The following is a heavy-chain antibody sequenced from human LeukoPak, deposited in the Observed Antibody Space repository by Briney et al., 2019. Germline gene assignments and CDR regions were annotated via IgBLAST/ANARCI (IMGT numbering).Heavy chain of an antibody. CDR1: GFTFSSYA. D-gene: IGHD3-16*02. V-gene: IGHV3-23*01. Sequence: GGSLRLSCAASGFTFSSYAMGWARQGPGKGLEWVSSTSTSGANTYYAGSVKGRFTISRDNSKNTLFLQMNSLRAEDTAIYYCAKRAGSYRCFDDWGQGTLVTVSS. J-gene: IGHJ4*02. CDR3: AKRAGSYRCFDD. CDR2: TSTSGANT.